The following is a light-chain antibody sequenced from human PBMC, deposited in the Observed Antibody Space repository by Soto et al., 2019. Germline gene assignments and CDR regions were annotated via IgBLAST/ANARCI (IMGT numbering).Light chain of an antibody. CDR2: AAS. V-gene: IGKV1-12*01. CDR3: QQANSYPVT. CDR1: QGISGW. J-gene: IGKJ5*01. Sequence: DIQMTQSPSSVSVSVGDRVTITCRASQGISGWLAWYQQKPGKAPKLLISAASTLQSGVPSRFSGYASGTDFTLTISSLQPEDFATYYCQQANSYPVTFGQGTRLEIK.